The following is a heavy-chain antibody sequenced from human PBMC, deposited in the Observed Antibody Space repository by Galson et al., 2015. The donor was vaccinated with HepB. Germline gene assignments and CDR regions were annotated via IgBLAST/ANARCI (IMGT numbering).Heavy chain of an antibody. CDR1: IVTFGSYS. CDR2: TSYDGNNK. D-gene: IGHD4-11*01. Sequence: SLRLSCAASIVTFGSYSMHWVRQAPGKGLEWLAITSYDGNNKYYADSVKGRFTISRDNSKNTLFLQMNSLRAEDTAVYYCAREPGPYSMGDQLDSWGQGTLVTVSS. CDR3: AREPGPYSMGDQLDS. J-gene: IGHJ4*02. V-gene: IGHV3-30*03.